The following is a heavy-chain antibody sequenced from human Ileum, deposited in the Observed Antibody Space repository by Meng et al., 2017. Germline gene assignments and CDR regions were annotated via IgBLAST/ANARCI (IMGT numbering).Heavy chain of an antibody. CDR1: GFTFDDYG. Sequence: GGSLRLSCSGSGFTFDDYGMSWVRQGPGKGLEWVSGIDWNGDNTNYADSVKGRFTISRDNAKNSLYLQMNTLRDEDTALYYCTRARLRWYRDSFDIWGQGTMVTVSS. D-gene: IGHD4-23*01. J-gene: IGHJ3*02. V-gene: IGHV3-20*04. CDR3: TRARLRWYRDSFDI. CDR2: IDWNGDNT.